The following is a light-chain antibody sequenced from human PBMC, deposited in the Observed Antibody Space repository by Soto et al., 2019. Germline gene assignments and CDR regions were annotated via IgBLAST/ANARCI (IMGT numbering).Light chain of an antibody. V-gene: IGKV1-12*01. CDR1: QGISGW. J-gene: IGKJ4*01. CDR3: QQGKSFPLT. CDR2: ATS. Sequence: DIQMTQSPSTVSASVGDRVTITCRASQGISGWLAWYQQKPGKGPKFLIYATSNLQSGDPSRFSGSGSGTDFTLTISSLQPEDFATYFCQQGKSFPLTFGGGTKVEIK.